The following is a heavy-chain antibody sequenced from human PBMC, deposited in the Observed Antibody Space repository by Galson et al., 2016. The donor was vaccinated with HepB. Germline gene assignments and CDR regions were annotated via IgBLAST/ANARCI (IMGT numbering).Heavy chain of an antibody. J-gene: IGHJ4*02. D-gene: IGHD3-16*01. Sequence: SCKAFGYTFSSYGISWVRQAPGQGLEWMGWISVHTGNTNYAQKFQGRVTMPTDITKSTAFMEMGSLRSDDPAVYYCARGGGRGGGDYWGQVTLGTVSS. CDR1: GYTFSSYG. CDR2: ISVHTGNT. V-gene: IGHV1-18*01. CDR3: ARGGGRGGGDY.